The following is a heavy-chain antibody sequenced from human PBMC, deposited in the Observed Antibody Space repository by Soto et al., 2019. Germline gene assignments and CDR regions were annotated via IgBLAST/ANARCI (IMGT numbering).Heavy chain of an antibody. Sequence: PSETLSLTCTVSGGSISSYYWSWIRQPPGKGLEWIGYIYYSGSTNYNPSLKSRATISVDTSKNQFSLKLSSVTAADTAVYYCARDRSSVGDWWFDPWGQGTLVTVSS. CDR2: IYYSGST. J-gene: IGHJ5*02. D-gene: IGHD3-10*01. CDR1: GGSISSYY. CDR3: ARDRSSVGDWWFDP. V-gene: IGHV4-59*01.